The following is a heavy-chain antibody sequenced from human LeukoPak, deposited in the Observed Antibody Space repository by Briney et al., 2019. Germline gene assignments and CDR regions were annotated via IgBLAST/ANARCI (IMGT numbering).Heavy chain of an antibody. CDR2: ISGSGGST. V-gene: IGHV3-23*01. CDR3: ASTRAGWGVPAAIGNSEYFQH. CDR1: GFTFSSYA. J-gene: IGHJ1*01. Sequence: PGGSLRLSCAASGFTFSSYAMSWVRQAPGKGLEWVSAISGSGGSTYYADSVKGRFTISRDNSKNTLYLQMNSLRGEDTAVYYCASTRAGWGVPAAIGNSEYFQHWGQGTLVTVSS. D-gene: IGHD2-2*02.